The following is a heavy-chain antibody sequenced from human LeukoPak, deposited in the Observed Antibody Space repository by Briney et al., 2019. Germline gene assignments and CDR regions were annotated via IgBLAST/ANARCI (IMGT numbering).Heavy chain of an antibody. D-gene: IGHD2-2*01. CDR3: ARGGFVVVPAASYFDY. CDR1: GFTFSSHA. CDR2: ISYDGSNK. J-gene: IGHJ4*02. Sequence: GGSLRLSCAASGFTFSSHAMHWVRQAPGQGLEWVAGISYDGSNKYYADSVKGRFTISRDNSKNTLYLQMNSLRAEDTAVYYCARGGFVVVPAASYFDYWGQGTLVTVSS. V-gene: IGHV3-30*01.